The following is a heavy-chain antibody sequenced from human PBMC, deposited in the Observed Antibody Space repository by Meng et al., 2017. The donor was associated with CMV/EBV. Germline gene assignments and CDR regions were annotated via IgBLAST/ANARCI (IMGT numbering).Heavy chain of an antibody. Sequence: QITLKESCPTLVKPTQTLTLTCTFSGFSVSTSGVGVGWIRQPPGKALEWLALIYWDDDKRYSPSLKSRLTITKDTSKNQVVLTMTNMDPVDTATYYCAHKGRRMAAAGINWFDPWGQGTLVTVSS. CDR1: GFSVSTSGVG. CDR3: AHKGRRMAAAGINWFDP. CDR2: IYWDDDK. V-gene: IGHV2-5*02. D-gene: IGHD6-13*01. J-gene: IGHJ5*02.